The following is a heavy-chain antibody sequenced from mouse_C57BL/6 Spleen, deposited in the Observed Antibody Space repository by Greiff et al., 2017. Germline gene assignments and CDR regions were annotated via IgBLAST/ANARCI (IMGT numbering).Heavy chain of an antibody. CDR1: GFTFSDYG. CDR3: AKAKGYAMDY. V-gene: IGHV5-17*01. CDR2: ISSGSSTI. J-gene: IGHJ4*01. Sequence: VQLKESGGGLVKPGGSLKLSCAASGFTFSDYGMHWVRQAPEKGLEWVAYISSGSSTIYYADTVKGRFTISRDNAKNTLFLQMTSLRSEDTAMYYCAKAKGYAMDYWGQGTSVTVSS. D-gene: IGHD3-2*02.